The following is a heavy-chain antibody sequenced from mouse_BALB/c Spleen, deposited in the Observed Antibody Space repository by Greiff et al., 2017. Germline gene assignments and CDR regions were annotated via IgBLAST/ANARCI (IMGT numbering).Heavy chain of an antibody. J-gene: IGHJ1*01. CDR1: GYTFTSYV. CDR2: INPYNDGT. CDR3: ARYDGYWYFDV. V-gene: IGHV1-14*01. Sequence: EVQLQESGPELVKPGASVKMSCKASGYTFTSYVMHWVKQKPGQGLEWIGYINPYNDGTKYNEKFKGKATLTSDKSSSTAYMELSSLTSEDSAVYYCARYDGYWYFDVWGAGTTVTVSS. D-gene: IGHD2-3*01.